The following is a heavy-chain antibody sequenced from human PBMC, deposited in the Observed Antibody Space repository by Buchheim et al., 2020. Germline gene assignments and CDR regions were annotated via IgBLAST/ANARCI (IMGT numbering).Heavy chain of an antibody. J-gene: IGHJ4*02. CDR2: ISYDGSNK. CDR1: GFTFSSYG. CDR3: AKDPQTMVRGVITPYYFDY. D-gene: IGHD3-10*01. V-gene: IGHV3-30*18. Sequence: QVQLVGSGGGVVQPGRSLRLSCAASGFTFSSYGMHWVRQAPGKGLEWVAVISYDGSNKYYADSVKGRFTISRDNSKNTLYLQMNSLRAEDTAVYYCAKDPQTMVRGVITPYYFDYWGQGTL.